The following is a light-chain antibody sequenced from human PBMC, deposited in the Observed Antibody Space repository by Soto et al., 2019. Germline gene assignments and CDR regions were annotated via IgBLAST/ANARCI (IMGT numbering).Light chain of an antibody. Sequence: QSVLTQPPSVSGAPGQRVTISCTGSSSNIGAGYDVHWYQHLPGRAPKLLIFGNSHRPSGVPDRFSGSKSVTSASLAITGLQAEDEADYYCQSYDSSLSIYVFGAGTQLTVL. CDR1: SSNIGAGYD. CDR3: QSYDSSLSIYV. V-gene: IGLV1-40*01. CDR2: GNS. J-gene: IGLJ1*01.